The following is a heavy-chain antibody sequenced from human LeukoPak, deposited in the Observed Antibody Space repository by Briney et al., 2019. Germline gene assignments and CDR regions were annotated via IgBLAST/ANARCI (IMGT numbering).Heavy chain of an antibody. V-gene: IGHV3-48*01. D-gene: IGHD3-16*01. CDR1: GFTFSSYS. J-gene: IGHJ4*02. Sequence: GGSLRLSCAASGFTFSSYSMNWVRQAPGKGLEWVSYISSSSSTIYYADSVKGRFTISRDNAKNSLYLQMNSLRAEDTAVYYCARRPKGDFDYWGQGTLVTVSS. CDR3: ARRPKGDFDY. CDR2: ISSSSSTI.